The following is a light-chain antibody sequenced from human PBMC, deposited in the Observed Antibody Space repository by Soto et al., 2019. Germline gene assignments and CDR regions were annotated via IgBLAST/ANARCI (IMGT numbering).Light chain of an antibody. CDR1: QSVSSY. Sequence: EIVLTQSPATLSLSPGERATLSCRASQSVSSYLAWYQQKPGQAPRLLIYDASNRATGIPARFSGSGSGTDFTLTISSLEPEDFAVYYCQQRSNWPQPIFTCGPGTKVDIK. V-gene: IGKV3-11*01. J-gene: IGKJ3*01. CDR3: QQRSNWPQPIFT. CDR2: DAS.